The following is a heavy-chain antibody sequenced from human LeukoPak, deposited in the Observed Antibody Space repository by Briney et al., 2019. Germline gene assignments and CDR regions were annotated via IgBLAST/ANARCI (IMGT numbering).Heavy chain of an antibody. V-gene: IGHV3-9*01. D-gene: IGHD6-13*01. Sequence: GGSLRLSCAASGFTFDDYATHWVRQAPGKGLEWVSGISWNSGSIGYADSVKGRFTISRDNAKNSLYLQMNSLRAEDTALYYCAKGRGYSSRRMGFDYWGQGTLVTVSS. CDR1: GFTFDDYA. CDR2: ISWNSGSI. J-gene: IGHJ4*02. CDR3: AKGRGYSSRRMGFDY.